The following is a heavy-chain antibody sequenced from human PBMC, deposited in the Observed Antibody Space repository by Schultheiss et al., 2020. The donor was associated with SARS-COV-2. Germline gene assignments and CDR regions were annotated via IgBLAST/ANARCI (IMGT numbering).Heavy chain of an antibody. CDR2: ISYDGSNK. J-gene: IGHJ6*02. Sequence: GGSLRLSCADSGLTFSNAWMNWVRQAPGKGLEWVAVISYDGSNKYYADSVKGRFTISRDNSKNTLYLQMNSLRAEDTAVYYCARDLAAAGTWRVYSNYYYYGMDVWGQGTTVTVSS. V-gene: IGHV3-30*03. D-gene: IGHD6-13*01. CDR1: GLTFSNAW. CDR3: ARDLAAAGTWRVYSNYYYYGMDV.